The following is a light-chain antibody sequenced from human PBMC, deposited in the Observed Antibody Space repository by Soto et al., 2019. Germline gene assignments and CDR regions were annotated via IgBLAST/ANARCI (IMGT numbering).Light chain of an antibody. CDR3: QPSGTPSWT. J-gene: IGKJ1*01. CDR2: AAS. V-gene: IGKV3-20*01. CDR1: QSVYNNY. Sequence: EIVLTQSPGTLSLSPGERATLSCRASQSVYNNYLAWYQHKPGQAPRLLIYAASSRATGIPDRFSGSGSGTDLPLTISRLEPEDFAAYFCQPSGTPSWTFGQGTKVDIK.